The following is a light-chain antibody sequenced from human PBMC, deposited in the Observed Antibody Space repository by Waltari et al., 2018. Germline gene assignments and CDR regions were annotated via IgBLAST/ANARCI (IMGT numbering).Light chain of an antibody. CDR1: RGINNY. Sequence: DVQMTQSPPSLSASVGARVIITCRASRGINNYLAWFQHKPGRSPKSLIYYVSTLKSGVASRFSGSGSETDFTITISSLQPEDFATYYCQQDNTYPITFGQGTRLEIK. CDR2: YVS. V-gene: IGKV1-16*01. CDR3: QQDNTYPIT. J-gene: IGKJ5*01.